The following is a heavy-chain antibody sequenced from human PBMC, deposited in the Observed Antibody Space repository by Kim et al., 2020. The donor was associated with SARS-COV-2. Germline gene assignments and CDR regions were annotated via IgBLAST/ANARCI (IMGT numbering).Heavy chain of an antibody. CDR2: IIPIFGTA. Sequence: SVKVSCKASGGTFSSYAISWVRQAPGQGLEWMGGIIPIFGTANYAQKFQGRVTITADESTSTAYMELSSLRSEDTAVYYCARDPGDYSNYDGMDVWGQGTTVTVSS. CDR1: GGTFSSYA. CDR3: ARDPGDYSNYDGMDV. D-gene: IGHD4-4*01. J-gene: IGHJ6*02. V-gene: IGHV1-69*13.